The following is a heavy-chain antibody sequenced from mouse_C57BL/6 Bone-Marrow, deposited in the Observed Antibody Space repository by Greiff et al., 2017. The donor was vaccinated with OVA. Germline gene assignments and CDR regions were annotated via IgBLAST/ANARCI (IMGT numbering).Heavy chain of an antibody. Sequence: VQLQESGAELMKPGASVKLSCKATGYTFTGYWIEWVKQRPGHGLEWIGEILPGSGSTNSNEKFKGKATFTADTSSNTAYMQLSSLTTEDSAIYYCARWYYYGVYAMDYWGQGTSVTVSS. J-gene: IGHJ4*01. D-gene: IGHD1-1*01. V-gene: IGHV1-9*01. CDR1: GYTFTGYW. CDR3: ARWYYYGVYAMDY. CDR2: ILPGSGST.